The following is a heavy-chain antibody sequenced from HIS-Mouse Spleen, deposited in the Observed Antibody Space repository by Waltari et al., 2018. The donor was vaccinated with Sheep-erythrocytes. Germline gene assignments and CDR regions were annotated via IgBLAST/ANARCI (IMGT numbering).Heavy chain of an antibody. CDR3: ATDMPHGAVADY. Sequence: QVQLVQSGAEVKKPGASVKVSCKVSGYTLTELSMHWVRQAPGNGLAWMGGVDPEDGETSKEKKYQGRVTMTEGKATDTAYMELSSLRSEDTAVYYCATDMPHGAVADYWGQGTLVTVSS. J-gene: IGHJ4*02. D-gene: IGHD6-19*01. CDR2: VDPEDGET. V-gene: IGHV1-24*01. CDR1: GYTLTELS.